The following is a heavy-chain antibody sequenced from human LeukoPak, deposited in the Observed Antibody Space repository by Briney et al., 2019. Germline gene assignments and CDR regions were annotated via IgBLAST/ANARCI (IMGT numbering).Heavy chain of an antibody. V-gene: IGHV3-30-3*01. J-gene: IGHJ1*01. CDR2: ISYDGSNK. CDR1: GFTFSSYA. Sequence: GGSLRLSCAASGFTFSSYAMHWVRQAPGKGLEWVAVISYDGSNKYYADSVKGRFTISRDNSKNTLYLQMNSLRAEDTAVYYCARDQDSDYYDSSGYYSKIYFQHWGQGTLVTVSS. D-gene: IGHD3-22*01. CDR3: ARDQDSDYYDSSGYYSKIYFQH.